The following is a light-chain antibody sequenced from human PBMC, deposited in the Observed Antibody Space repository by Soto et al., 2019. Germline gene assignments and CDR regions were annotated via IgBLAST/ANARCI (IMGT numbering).Light chain of an antibody. V-gene: IGKV3-20*01. J-gene: IGKJ3*01. Sequence: EMVLTQSQGTLSLSPGARASLSCRASQTVTSNRLAWYQQKPGQAPRLLIYGASRRATGIPDRFSGVGFGTDFTLTISSLDPEDFAFYYGQHYGSFPSGFAFGPGTTLATK. CDR1: QTVTSNR. CDR2: GAS. CDR3: QHYGSFPSGFA.